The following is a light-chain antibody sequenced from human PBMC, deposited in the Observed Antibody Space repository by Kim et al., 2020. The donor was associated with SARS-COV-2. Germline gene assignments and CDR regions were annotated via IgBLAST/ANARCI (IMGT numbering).Light chain of an antibody. CDR1: SLRSYY. V-gene: IGLV3-19*01. J-gene: IGLJ2*01. CDR3: NSRDSSGNHVV. CDR2: GKN. Sequence: SSELTQDPAVSVALGQTVRITCQGDSLRSYYVSWYQQKPGQAPVLVIYGKNNRPSGIADRFSGSSSGNTASLTITGAQAEDEADYYCNSRDSSGNHVVFGGGTQLSVL.